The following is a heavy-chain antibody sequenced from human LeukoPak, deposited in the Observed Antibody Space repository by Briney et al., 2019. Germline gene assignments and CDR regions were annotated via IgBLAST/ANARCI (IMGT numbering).Heavy chain of an antibody. D-gene: IGHD2-2*01. Sequence: ASVKVSCKASGYTFTGYYMHWVRQAPGQGLEWMGWINPSSGGTNYAQKFQGRVTMTRDTSISTAYMELSRLRSDDTAVYYCARDVAGYSSTDAFDIWGQGTMVTVSS. V-gene: IGHV1-2*02. J-gene: IGHJ3*02. CDR1: GYTFTGYY. CDR2: INPSSGGT. CDR3: ARDVAGYSSTDAFDI.